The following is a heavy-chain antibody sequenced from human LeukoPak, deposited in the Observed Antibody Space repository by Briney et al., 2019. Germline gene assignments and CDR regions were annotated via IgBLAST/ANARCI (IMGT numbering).Heavy chain of an antibody. CDR2: ISSSSSNI. D-gene: IGHD2-2*01. V-gene: IGHV3-21*01. Sequence: GGSLRLSCAASGFTFSDYSMNWVRQAPGKGLEWVLSISSSSSNIYYADSVKGRFTISRDNAKNSLYLEMNSLRAEDTAVYYCARACARTNCYTEDWGQGTLVTVSS. J-gene: IGHJ4*02. CDR3: ARACARTNCYTED. CDR1: GFTFSDYS.